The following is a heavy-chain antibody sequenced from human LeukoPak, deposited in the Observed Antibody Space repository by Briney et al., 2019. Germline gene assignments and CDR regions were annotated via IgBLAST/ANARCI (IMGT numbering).Heavy chain of an antibody. J-gene: IGHJ4*02. CDR3: ARVAGSGSYYEPVDY. CDR1: GGSISSYY. V-gene: IGHV4-59*01. Sequence: SETLSLTCTVSGGSISSYYWSWIRQPPGKGLEWIGYIYYSGSTNYNPSLKSRVTISVNTSKNQFSLKLSSVTAADTAVYYCARVAGSGSYYEPVDYWGQGTLVTVSS. D-gene: IGHD1-26*01. CDR2: IYYSGST.